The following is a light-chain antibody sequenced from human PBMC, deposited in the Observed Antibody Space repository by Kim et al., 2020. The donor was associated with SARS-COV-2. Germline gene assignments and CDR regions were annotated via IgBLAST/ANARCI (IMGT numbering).Light chain of an antibody. CDR1: QGISNY. J-gene: IGKJ4*01. CDR3: QRTYNAPPLT. Sequence: SIGDRVTIPRRVSQGISNYLNCYRQKPGKVPNLLIYNTSNLQSGVPSRFSGSGSGTDFTLTTSSLQPGDVATNYGQRTYNAPPLTIGGGTKVDIK. CDR2: NTS. V-gene: IGKV1-27*01.